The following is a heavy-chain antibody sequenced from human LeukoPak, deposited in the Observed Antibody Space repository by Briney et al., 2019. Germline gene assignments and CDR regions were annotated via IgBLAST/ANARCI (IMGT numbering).Heavy chain of an antibody. CDR3: VSRYVSNWYVFGA. CDR2: LSYDGTKK. CDR1: GLTFNNYP. Sequence: GGSLILSCAASGLTFNNYPMHWVRQAPGKGLEWVALLSYDGTKKYYADSVKGRFTIFRDNSRNTLFLQMSSLRPDDTALYYCVSRYVSNWYVFGAWGQGTLVTVSS. D-gene: IGHD6-13*01. J-gene: IGHJ5*02. V-gene: IGHV3-30*04.